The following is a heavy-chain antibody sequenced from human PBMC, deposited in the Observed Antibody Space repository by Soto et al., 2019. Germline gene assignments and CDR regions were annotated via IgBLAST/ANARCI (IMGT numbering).Heavy chain of an antibody. CDR3: AAYSGYCSGGSCYRYYYYYMDV. CDR2: IVVGSGNT. J-gene: IGHJ6*03. Sequence: SVKVSCKASGFTFISSAMQWARQARGQRLEWIGWIVVGSGNTNYAQKFQERVTITRDMSTSTAYMELSSLRSEDTAVYYCAAYSGYCSGGSCYRYYYYYMDVWGKGTTVTVSS. CDR1: GFTFISSA. D-gene: IGHD2-15*01. V-gene: IGHV1-58*02.